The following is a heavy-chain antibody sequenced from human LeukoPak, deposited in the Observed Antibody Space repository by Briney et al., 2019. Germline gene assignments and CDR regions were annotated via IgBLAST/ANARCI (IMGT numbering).Heavy chain of an antibody. CDR1: GGTFSSYA. CDR3: ATGPGAPYYYDSSGYYEYDY. CDR2: IIPILGIA. V-gene: IGHV1-69*04. J-gene: IGHJ4*02. Sequence: ASVKVSCKASGGTFSSYAISWVRQAPGQGLEWMGRIIPILGIAIYAQKFQGRVTMTEDTSTDTAYMELSSLRSEDTAVYYCATGPGAPYYYDSSGYYEYDYWGQGTLVTVSS. D-gene: IGHD3-22*01.